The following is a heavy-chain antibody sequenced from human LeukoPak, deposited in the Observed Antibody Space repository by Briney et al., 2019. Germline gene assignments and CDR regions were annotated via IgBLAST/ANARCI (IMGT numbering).Heavy chain of an antibody. D-gene: IGHD6-19*01. J-gene: IGHJ3*02. CDR2: INPNSGGT. CDR1: GYTFTGYY. V-gene: IGHV1-2*02. CDR3: ARGKGSGWERHAFDI. Sequence: GASVKVSCKASGYTFTGYYMHWVRQAPGQGLEWMGWINPNSGGTTYAQKFQGRVTMTRDTSISTAYMELSRLRSDDTAVYYCARGKGSGWERHAFDIWGQGTMVTVSS.